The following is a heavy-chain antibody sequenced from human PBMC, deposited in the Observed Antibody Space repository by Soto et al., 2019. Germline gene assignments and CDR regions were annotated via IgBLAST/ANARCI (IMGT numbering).Heavy chain of an antibody. Sequence: EVPLVESGGGLVQPGGSLKLSCAASGFTFSGSAMHWVRQASGKGLEWVGRIRSKANSYATAYAASVKGRFTISRDDSKNTAYLQMNSLKTEDTAVYYCTRREMWYYGMDVWGQGTTVTVSS. V-gene: IGHV3-73*02. J-gene: IGHJ6*02. CDR2: IRSKANSYAT. CDR3: TRREMWYYGMDV. CDR1: GFTFSGSA. D-gene: IGHD1-26*01.